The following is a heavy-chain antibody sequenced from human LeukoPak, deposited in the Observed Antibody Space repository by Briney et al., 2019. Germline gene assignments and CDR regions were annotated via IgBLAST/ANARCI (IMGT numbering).Heavy chain of an antibody. Sequence: PGGSLRLSCAASGFTFSSYAMNWVRQAPGKGLEWVSAISGSGGSTSYADSVKGRFTISRDNSKNTLYMQMNSLRAEDTAVYYCAKGAASDVVVVTAAGLVDYWGQGTLVTVSS. CDR1: GFTFSSYA. V-gene: IGHV3-23*01. J-gene: IGHJ4*02. D-gene: IGHD2-2*01. CDR2: ISGSGGST. CDR3: AKGAASDVVVVTAAGLVDY.